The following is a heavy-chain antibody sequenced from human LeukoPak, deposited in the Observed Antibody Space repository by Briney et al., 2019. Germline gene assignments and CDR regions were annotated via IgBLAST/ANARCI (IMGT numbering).Heavy chain of an antibody. D-gene: IGHD6-19*01. CDR2: IYSGGST. Sequence: PGGSLRLSCAASGSTVSSNYMSWVRQAPGKGLEWVSVIYSGGSTYYADSVKGRFTISRDNSKNTLYLQMNSLRAEDTAVYYCARDSLFSSGWYVHYYYGMDVWGQGTTVTVSS. CDR3: ARDSLFSSGWYVHYYYGMDV. J-gene: IGHJ6*02. V-gene: IGHV3-66*01. CDR1: GSTVSSNY.